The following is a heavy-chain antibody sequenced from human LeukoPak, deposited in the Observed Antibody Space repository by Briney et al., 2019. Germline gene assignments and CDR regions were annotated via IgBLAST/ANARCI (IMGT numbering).Heavy chain of an antibody. D-gene: IGHD6-19*01. CDR1: GFTFSSYD. J-gene: IGHJ4*02. CDR2: IGTAGEI. Sequence: GGSLRLSCAASGFTFSSYDIHWVRQATGKGLEWVSGIGTAGEIYYPGSVKGRFTISRDNSKNTLYLQMNSLRAEDTAVYYCAKDARRTFGLSSGLYRGSYYFDYWGQGTLVTVSS. CDR3: AKDARRTFGLSSGLYRGSYYFDY. V-gene: IGHV3-13*01.